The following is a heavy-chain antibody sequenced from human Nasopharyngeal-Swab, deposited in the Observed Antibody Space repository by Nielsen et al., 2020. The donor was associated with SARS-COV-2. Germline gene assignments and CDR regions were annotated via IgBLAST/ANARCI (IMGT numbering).Heavy chain of an antibody. CDR2: IYYSGST. J-gene: IGHJ4*02. V-gene: IGHV4-39*01. CDR1: GGSISSSSYY. Sequence: SETLSLTCTVSGGSISSSSYYWGWIRQPPGKGLEWIGSIYYSGSTYHNPSLKSRVTISVDTSKNQFSLKLSSVTAADTAVYYCARHLRDGVVVAAPYYFDYWGQGTLVTVSS. CDR3: ARHLRDGVVVAAPYYFDY. D-gene: IGHD2-15*01.